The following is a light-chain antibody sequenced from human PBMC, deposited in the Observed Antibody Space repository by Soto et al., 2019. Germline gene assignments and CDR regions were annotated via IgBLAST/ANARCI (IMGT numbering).Light chain of an antibody. CDR1: QSVSSSS. CDR2: DAS. CDR3: QQYGGSPRT. Sequence: EIVLTQSPCTLSLSAGERATLSCGASQSVSSSSLAWYQQKSGQAPRLPIHDASSRATGIPDRFSGSLYGTDFNLTISRLETEDFAVYYCQQYGGSPRTFGQGTKVDIK. J-gene: IGKJ1*01. V-gene: IGKV3-20*01.